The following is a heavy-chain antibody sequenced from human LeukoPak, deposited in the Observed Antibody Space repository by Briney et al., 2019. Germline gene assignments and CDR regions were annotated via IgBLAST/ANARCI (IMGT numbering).Heavy chain of an antibody. V-gene: IGHV4-31*03. D-gene: IGHD3-3*01. Sequence: SQTLSLTCTVSGASISSGGFYWSWIRQHPGTGLEWIGYIFYGGNSYNNPSLNSRVTISVDTSKNQFSLKLSSVTAADTAVYYCARAHPPYDFWSGSSYYFDYWGQGTLVTVSS. CDR3: ARAHPPYDFWSGSSYYFDY. CDR2: IFYGGNS. J-gene: IGHJ4*02. CDR1: GASISSGGFY.